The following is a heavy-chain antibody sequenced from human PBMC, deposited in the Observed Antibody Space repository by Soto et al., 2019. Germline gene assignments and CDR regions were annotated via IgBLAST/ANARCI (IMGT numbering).Heavy chain of an antibody. CDR2: MNPNSGNT. CDR3: ARFRITMVRGVIRHSYYMDV. D-gene: IGHD3-10*01. CDR1: GYTFTSYD. Sequence: QVQLVQSGAEVKKPGASVKVSCKASGYTFTSYDINWVRQATGQGLEWMGWMNPNSGNTGYAQKFQGRVTMTRNTSISTAYMELSSLRSEDTAVYYCARFRITMVRGVIRHSYYMDVWGKGTTVTVSS. V-gene: IGHV1-8*01. J-gene: IGHJ6*03.